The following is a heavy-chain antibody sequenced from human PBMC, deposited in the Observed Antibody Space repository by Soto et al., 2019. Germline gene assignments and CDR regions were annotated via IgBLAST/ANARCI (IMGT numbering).Heavy chain of an antibody. CDR1: GFTFSSYW. V-gene: IGHV3-74*01. J-gene: IGHJ5*02. Sequence: PGGSLRLSCAASGFTFSSYWMHWVRQAPGKGLVWVSRINSDGSSTSYADSVKGRFTISRDNAKNTLYLQMNSLRAEDTAVYYCARDPAGWYREAYNWFDPWGQGTLVTVSS. CDR3: ARDPAGWYREAYNWFDP. CDR2: INSDGSST. D-gene: IGHD6-19*01.